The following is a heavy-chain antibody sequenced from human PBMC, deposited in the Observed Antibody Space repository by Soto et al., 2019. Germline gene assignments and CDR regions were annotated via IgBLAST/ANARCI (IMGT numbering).Heavy chain of an antibody. D-gene: IGHD1-1*01. CDR1: GLTVSGKKY. J-gene: IGHJ3*01. CDR2: LYDVDGS. Sequence: DVQLVESGGGLIQPGESLRLSCAAFGLTVSGKKYVAWVRQAPGKVLEWVSALYDVDGSFYADSAKGRFTTSSDSSKTTVYLQMNGLRHDDTAVYYCASWHEREHAYDVWGKATTVTVSA. V-gene: IGHV3-53*01. CDR3: ASWHEREHAYDV.